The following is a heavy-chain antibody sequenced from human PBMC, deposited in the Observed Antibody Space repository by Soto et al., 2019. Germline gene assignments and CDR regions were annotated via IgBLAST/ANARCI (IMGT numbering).Heavy chain of an antibody. Sequence: LKISCKGSGYNFAVYWIGWVRQMPGKGLEWMGMIYPGDSDTRYSPSFQGQVTISVDKSISTAYLQWSSLKASDTAMYYCARGWKVAGDAFDIWGQGTMVTVSS. D-gene: IGHD1-1*01. V-gene: IGHV5-51*01. CDR1: GYNFAVYW. CDR3: ARGWKVAGDAFDI. CDR2: IYPGDSDT. J-gene: IGHJ3*02.